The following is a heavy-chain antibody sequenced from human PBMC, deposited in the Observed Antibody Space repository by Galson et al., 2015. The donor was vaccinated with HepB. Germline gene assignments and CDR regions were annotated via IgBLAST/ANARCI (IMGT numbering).Heavy chain of an antibody. D-gene: IGHD3-3*01. V-gene: IGHV3-33*01. CDR3: ASGPIFGEGNYYYYGMDV. CDR1: GFTFSSYG. CDR2: IWYDGSNK. Sequence: LRLSCAASGFTFSSYGMHWVRQAPGKGLEWVAVIWYDGSNKYYADSVKGRFTISRDNSKNTLYLQMNSLRAEDTAVYYCASGPIFGEGNYYYYGMDVWGQGTTVTVSS. J-gene: IGHJ6*02.